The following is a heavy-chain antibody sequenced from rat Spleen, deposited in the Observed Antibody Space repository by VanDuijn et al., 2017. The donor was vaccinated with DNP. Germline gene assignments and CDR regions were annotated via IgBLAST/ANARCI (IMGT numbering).Heavy chain of an antibody. Sequence: EVQLVESGGGLVQPGNSLKLSCAASGFTFSDYAMAWVRQSPKKGLEWVATIIYDGSSTYYRDSVKGRFTISRDNTKSTLYLQMDSLRSEDTATYYCARGTMMVVTPFAYWGQGTPVTVSS. V-gene: IGHV5-17*01. CDR3: ARGTMMVVTPFAY. CDR1: GFTFSDYA. CDR2: IIYDGSST. D-gene: IGHD1-12*02. J-gene: IGHJ3*01.